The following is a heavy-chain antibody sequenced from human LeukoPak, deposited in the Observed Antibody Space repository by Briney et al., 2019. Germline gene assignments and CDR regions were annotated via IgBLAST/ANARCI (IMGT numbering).Heavy chain of an antibody. CDR3: ARDTFGL. Sequence: GGSLRLSCEASGFTLSNHLMTWVRQAPGKGLEWVATIKQGGSDKFYVDSVKGRFTISGDNAKNSLYLEMNSLRVEDTAVYYCARDTFGLWGQGTLVTVSS. J-gene: IGHJ4*02. D-gene: IGHD2/OR15-2a*01. CDR1: GFTLSNHL. V-gene: IGHV3-7*01. CDR2: IKQGGSDK.